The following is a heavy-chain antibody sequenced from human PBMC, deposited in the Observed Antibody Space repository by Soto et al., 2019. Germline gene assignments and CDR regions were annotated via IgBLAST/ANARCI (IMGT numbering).Heavy chain of an antibody. Sequence: GGSLRLSCAASGFTFSSYGMHWVRQAPGKGLEWVAVISYDGSNKYYADSVKGRFTISRDNSKNTLYLQMNSLRAEDTAVYYCAKDRVRSGPPRAGDRSLQHWGQGTLVTVSS. CDR1: GFTFSSYG. J-gene: IGHJ1*01. D-gene: IGHD2-15*01. CDR3: AKDRVRSGPPRAGDRSLQH. CDR2: ISYDGSNK. V-gene: IGHV3-30*18.